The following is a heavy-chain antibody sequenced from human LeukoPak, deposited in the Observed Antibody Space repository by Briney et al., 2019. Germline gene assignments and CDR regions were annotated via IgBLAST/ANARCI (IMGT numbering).Heavy chain of an antibody. CDR1: GGSIRNAGYY. V-gene: IGHV4-31*03. J-gene: IGHJ4*02. CDR2: IYYSGST. D-gene: IGHD6-13*01. CDR3: AREVGIAAASNFDY. Sequence: SETLSLTCTVSGGSIRNAGYYWSWIRQHPGKGLEWIGYIYYSGSTYYNPSLKSRVTMSVDTSKNRFSLKLSSVTAADTAVYYCAREVGIAAASNFDYWGQGTLVTVSS.